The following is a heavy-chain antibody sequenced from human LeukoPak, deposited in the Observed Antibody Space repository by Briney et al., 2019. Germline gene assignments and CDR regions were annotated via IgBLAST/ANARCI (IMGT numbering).Heavy chain of an antibody. V-gene: IGHV4-34*01. CDR1: GGSFSGYY. CDR2: INHSGST. D-gene: IGHD2-2*01. J-gene: IGHJ4*02. Sequence: SETLSLTCAVYGGSFSGYYWSWIRQPPGKGLEWIGEINHSGSTNYNPSLKSRVTISVDTSKNQFSLKLSSVTAADTAVYYCARASDLYCSSTSCYDYWGQGTLVTVSS. CDR3: ARASDLYCSSTSCYDY.